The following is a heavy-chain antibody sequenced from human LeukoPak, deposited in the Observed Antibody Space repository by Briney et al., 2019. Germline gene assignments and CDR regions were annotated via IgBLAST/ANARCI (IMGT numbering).Heavy chain of an antibody. CDR2: ISSSRSYR. CDR3: ARDRCSGGSCWGSDYYYGMDV. V-gene: IGHV3-11*05. Sequence: PGGSLRLSCAAPGFTFSDYYMSWIRQAPGKGLEWVSYISSSRSYRNYADSVKGRFTISRDNAKNSLYLQMNSLRAEDTAVYYCARDRCSGGSCWGSDYYYGMDVWGQGTTVTVSS. D-gene: IGHD2-15*01. CDR1: GFTFSDYY. J-gene: IGHJ6*02.